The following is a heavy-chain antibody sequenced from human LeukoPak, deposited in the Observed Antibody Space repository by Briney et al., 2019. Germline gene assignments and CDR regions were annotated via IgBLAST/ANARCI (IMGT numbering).Heavy chain of an antibody. D-gene: IGHD5-18*01. CDR1: GFTFSSYG. CDR3: ARGIGYNYGVGFDY. V-gene: IGHV3-30*02. Sequence: PGGSLRLSCAASGFTFSSYGMHWVRQAPGKGLEWVAFIRYDGSNKYYADSVKGRFTISRDNSKNTLYLQMNSLRAEDTAVYYCARGIGYNYGVGFDYWGQGTLVTVSS. J-gene: IGHJ4*02. CDR2: IRYDGSNK.